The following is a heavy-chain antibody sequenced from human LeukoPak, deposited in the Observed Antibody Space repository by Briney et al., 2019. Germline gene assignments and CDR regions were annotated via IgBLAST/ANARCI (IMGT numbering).Heavy chain of an antibody. Sequence: SETLSLTCAVSGGSISSSNWWSWVRQPPGKGLERIGEIYHSGSTNYNPSLKSRVTISVDKSKNQFSLKLSSVTAADTAVYYCASEYYYDTSGYYSLAYWGQGTLVTVSS. V-gene: IGHV4-4*02. CDR1: GGSISSSNW. CDR2: IYHSGST. J-gene: IGHJ4*02. D-gene: IGHD3-22*01. CDR3: ASEYYYDTSGYYSLAY.